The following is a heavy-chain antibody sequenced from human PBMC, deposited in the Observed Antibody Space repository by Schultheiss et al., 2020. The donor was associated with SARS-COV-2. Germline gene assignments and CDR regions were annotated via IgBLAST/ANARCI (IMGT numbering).Heavy chain of an antibody. J-gene: IGHJ4*02. V-gene: IGHV1-2*02. CDR3: ARSHLVPSPDY. CDR1: GYTFTGYY. Sequence: ASVKVSCKASGYTFTGYYMHWVRQAPGQGLEWMGWINPNSGGTNYAQKFQGRVTMTTDTSTSTAYMELRSLRSDDTAVYYCARSHLVPSPDYWGQGTLVTVSS. CDR2: INPNSGGT. D-gene: IGHD2-2*01.